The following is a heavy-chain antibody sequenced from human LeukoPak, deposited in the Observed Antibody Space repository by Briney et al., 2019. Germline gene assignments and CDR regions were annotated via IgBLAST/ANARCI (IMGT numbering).Heavy chain of an antibody. CDR3: ARGRPTDGYNYWGNYYFDY. CDR2: INHRGNT. CDR1: GGSFSGYY. J-gene: IGHJ4*02. V-gene: IGHV4-34*01. Sequence: SETLSLTCAVYGGSFSGYYWSWIRQPPGKGLEWRGEINHRGNTNYNPSLKSRVTISVDTSKNQFSLKLSSVTAADTAVYYCARGRPTDGYNYWGNYYFDYWGQGTLVTVSS. D-gene: IGHD5-24*01.